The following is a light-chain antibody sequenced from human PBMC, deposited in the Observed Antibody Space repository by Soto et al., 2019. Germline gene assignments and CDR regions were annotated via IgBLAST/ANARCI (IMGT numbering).Light chain of an antibody. CDR2: DAS. CDR3: QVRTNWSIA. CDR1: QSVSNY. Sequence: EFVLAQSPAALSLSPGERGTLSCKASQSVSNYLAWYQQKPGQAPRLLIYDASNRATGIPARFSGTGSGTDFTLTINNLEPEDFAVYYCQVRTNWSIAFGRGTRLEIK. V-gene: IGKV3-11*01. J-gene: IGKJ5*01.